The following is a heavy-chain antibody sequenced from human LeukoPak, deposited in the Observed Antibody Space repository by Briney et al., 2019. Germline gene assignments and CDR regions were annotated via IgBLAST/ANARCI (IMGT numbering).Heavy chain of an antibody. Sequence: SQTLSLTCTVSGGSISSYYWSWIRQPPGKRLEWIGYIYYSGSTNHNPSLQSRVTMSVDTSKNQFSLKLTSVTAADTAVYYCATGGSGNFHDYWGQGTLVTVSS. CDR1: GGSISSYY. D-gene: IGHD3-10*01. CDR2: IYYSGST. CDR3: ATGGSGNFHDY. J-gene: IGHJ4*02. V-gene: IGHV4-59*01.